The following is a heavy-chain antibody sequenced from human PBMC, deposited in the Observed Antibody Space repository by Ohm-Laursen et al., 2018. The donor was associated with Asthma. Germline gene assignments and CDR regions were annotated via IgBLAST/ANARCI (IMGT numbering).Heavy chain of an antibody. V-gene: IGHV3-23*01. Sequence: SLRLSCTASGFTFSSYAMSWVRQAPGKGLEWVSAISGSGGSTYYADSVKGRFTISRDNSKNTLYLQMNSLRAEDTAVYYCAREKAIVGGYSYGYSYYFDYWGQGTLVTVSS. D-gene: IGHD5-18*01. J-gene: IGHJ4*02. CDR3: AREKAIVGGYSYGYSYYFDY. CDR1: GFTFSSYA. CDR2: ISGSGGST.